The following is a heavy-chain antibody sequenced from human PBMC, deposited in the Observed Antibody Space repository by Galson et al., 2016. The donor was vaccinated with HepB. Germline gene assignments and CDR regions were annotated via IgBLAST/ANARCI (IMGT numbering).Heavy chain of an antibody. V-gene: IGHV1-18*04. D-gene: IGHD2-15*01. CDR3: ARGGDKASLHLDF. Sequence: SVKVSCKASGYPFTTYYINWVRQAPGQGLEWIGIISPYNGYTNYAQNFQGRVALTTDTSTTTAYMELRDLRSDDTAIYYCARGGDKASLHLDFWGPGTLVTVSS. CDR2: ISPYNGYT. CDR1: GYPFTTYY. J-gene: IGHJ4*02.